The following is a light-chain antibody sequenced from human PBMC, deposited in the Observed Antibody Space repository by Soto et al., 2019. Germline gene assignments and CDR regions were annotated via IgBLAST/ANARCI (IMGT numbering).Light chain of an antibody. J-gene: IGLJ2*01. Sequence: QSVLTQPPSVSGAPGQRVTIPCTGSSSNIGSCYDVHWYQQLPGTVPKLLIYGDNNRPSGVPDRFSGSKSGTAASLAITGLQAEDEADYYCQSYDNSLNHVVFGGGTKLTVL. CDR2: GDN. CDR1: SSNIGSCYD. V-gene: IGLV1-40*01. CDR3: QSYDNSLNHVV.